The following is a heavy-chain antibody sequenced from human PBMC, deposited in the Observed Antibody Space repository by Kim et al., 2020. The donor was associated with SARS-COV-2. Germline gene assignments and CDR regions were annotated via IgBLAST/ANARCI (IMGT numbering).Heavy chain of an antibody. Sequence: SETLSLTCSVSGGAIRGYYWTWIRQPPGKRLEWIGYVYHTGNTNYNPSLRGRVTISLDTSKRQFSLTLTSVTAADTAVYYFASTGVGAVGWFDPWGQGTLVSVSS. CDR2: VYHTGNT. D-gene: IGHD1-26*01. CDR3: ASTGVGAVGWFDP. CDR1: GGAIRGYY. V-gene: IGHV4-59*01. J-gene: IGHJ5*02.